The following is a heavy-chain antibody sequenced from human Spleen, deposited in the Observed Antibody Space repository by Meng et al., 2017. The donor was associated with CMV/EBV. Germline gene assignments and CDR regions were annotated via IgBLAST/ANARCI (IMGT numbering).Heavy chain of an antibody. J-gene: IGHJ6*02. V-gene: IGHV3-30-3*01. CDR3: AKDSLSPIYDFWSGYYSYYYYGMDV. Sequence: LSLTCAASGFTFSRFAMHWVRQAPGKGLEWVTIISYDGSNKYYSDSVKGRFTISRDNSKNTLYLQMNSLRAEDTAVYYCAKDSLSPIYDFWSGYYSYYYYGMDVWGQGTTVTVSS. D-gene: IGHD3-3*01. CDR2: ISYDGSNK. CDR1: GFTFSRFA.